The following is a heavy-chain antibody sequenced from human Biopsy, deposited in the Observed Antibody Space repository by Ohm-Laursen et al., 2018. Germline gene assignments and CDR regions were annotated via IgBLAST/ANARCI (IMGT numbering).Heavy chain of an antibody. D-gene: IGHD4-23*01. Sequence: SQTLSLTCNVSGGDINNYYWSWIRQPAGKGLEWIGHTYKGGNTNHNPSLKSRVSMSVDTSKNQLSLTLRSVAAADTAVYYCARDTRWSPYSMDVWGQGTTVTVSS. CDR3: ARDTRWSPYSMDV. V-gene: IGHV4-4*07. CDR1: GGDINNYY. CDR2: TYKGGNT. J-gene: IGHJ6*02.